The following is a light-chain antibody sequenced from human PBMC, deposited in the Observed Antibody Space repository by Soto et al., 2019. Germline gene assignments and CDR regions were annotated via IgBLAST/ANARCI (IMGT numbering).Light chain of an antibody. CDR1: QSVRSD. CDR3: QQYNNWPPIA. Sequence: EIVMTQSPVTLSVSLGERATLSCRASQSVRSDLAWYQQTPGQAPRLLIYGASNRATGVPARFSGSGSGTEFTLTISSLQSEDFAVYYCQQYNNWPPIAFGQGTRREIK. V-gene: IGKV3-15*01. CDR2: GAS. J-gene: IGKJ5*01.